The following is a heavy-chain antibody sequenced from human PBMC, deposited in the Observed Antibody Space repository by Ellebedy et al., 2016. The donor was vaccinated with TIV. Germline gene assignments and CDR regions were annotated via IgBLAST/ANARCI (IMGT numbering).Heavy chain of an antibody. CDR3: ARDPALPRGRFDT. Sequence: MPSETLSLTCPVSGGSISNSDYYWNWIRQPPGKGLEWIGSIYYSGSAYYNPSLKSRVTVSVDTSKNQFSLNLSSVTAADTAVYYCARDPALPRGRFDTWGQGTLVTVSS. V-gene: IGHV4-39*07. J-gene: IGHJ5*02. CDR2: IYYSGSA. CDR1: GGSISNSDYY.